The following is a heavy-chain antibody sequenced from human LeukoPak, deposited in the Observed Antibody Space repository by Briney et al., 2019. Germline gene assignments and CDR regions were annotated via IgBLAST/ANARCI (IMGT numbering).Heavy chain of an antibody. D-gene: IGHD6-6*01. J-gene: IGHJ4*02. Sequence: PSETLSLTCSVSGGSISLSYYYWGWIRQPSGKALEWIGSVYYSGTTSYNPSLKSRVTISVDTSKNQFSLKLSSVTAADTAVYYCARPEYSSSIWGQGTLVTVSS. V-gene: IGHV4-39*07. CDR1: GGSISLSYYY. CDR3: ARPEYSSSI. CDR2: VYYSGTT.